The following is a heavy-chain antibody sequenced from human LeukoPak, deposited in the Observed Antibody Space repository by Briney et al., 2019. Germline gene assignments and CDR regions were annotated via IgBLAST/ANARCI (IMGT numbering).Heavy chain of an antibody. CDR2: INPKSGGT. V-gene: IGHV1-2*02. CDR3: AREEVDYGATFAH. Sequence: ASVKVSCKASGYTFTGYYIHWVRQRPGQGLEWMGWINPKSGGTDFAQKFQGRVTMTRDTSISTAYMELSRLRSDDTAVYYCAREEVDYGATFAHWGQGTLVTVSS. D-gene: IGHD4-17*01. J-gene: IGHJ4*02. CDR1: GYTFTGYY.